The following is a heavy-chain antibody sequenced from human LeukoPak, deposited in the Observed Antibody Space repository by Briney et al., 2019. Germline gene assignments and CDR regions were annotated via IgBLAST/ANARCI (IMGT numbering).Heavy chain of an antibody. Sequence: SVKVSCKASGGTFSSYAISWVRQAPGQGLEWMGRIIPIFGTANYAQKFQGRVTITTDESTSTAYMELSSLRSEDTAVYYCATYYYDSSGTFDYWGQGTLVTVS. CDR1: GGTFSSYA. V-gene: IGHV1-69*05. D-gene: IGHD3-22*01. J-gene: IGHJ4*02. CDR2: IIPIFGTA. CDR3: ATYYYDSSGTFDY.